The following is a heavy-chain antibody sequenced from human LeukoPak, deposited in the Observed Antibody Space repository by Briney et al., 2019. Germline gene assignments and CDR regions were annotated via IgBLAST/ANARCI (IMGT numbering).Heavy chain of an antibody. CDR3: AKALNFDWLPNDY. J-gene: IGHJ4*02. CDR1: GFTFSSYS. V-gene: IGHV3-23*01. D-gene: IGHD3-9*01. Sequence: GGSLRLSCAASGFTFSSYSMSWVRQPPGKGLECVSGISGSGGSKYYPDSAKGRFTIPKANSKNTLYLQMNTLRAEKTAVYYFAKALNFDWLPNDYRGQGTLVTVSS. CDR2: ISGSGGSK.